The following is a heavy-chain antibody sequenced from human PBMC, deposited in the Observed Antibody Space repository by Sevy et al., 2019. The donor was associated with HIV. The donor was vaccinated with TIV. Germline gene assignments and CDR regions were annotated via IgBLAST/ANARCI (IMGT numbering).Heavy chain of an antibody. CDR2: INVYNGNA. CDR1: GYTFTSYG. CDR3: ASGEKYCSGGSCYFHLDY. D-gene: IGHD2-15*01. V-gene: IGHV1-18*01. J-gene: IGHJ4*02. Sequence: ASVKVSCKASGYTFTSYGINWVRQAPGQGLEWMGWINVYNGNANYAQKLQGRGTMTTETSTSTAYMELRSLRSDDTALYYWASGEKYCSGGSCYFHLDYWGQGTLVTVSS.